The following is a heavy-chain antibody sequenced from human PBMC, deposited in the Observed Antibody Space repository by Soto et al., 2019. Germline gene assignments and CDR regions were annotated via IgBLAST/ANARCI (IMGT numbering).Heavy chain of an antibody. Sequence: QVQLVQSGAEVKKPGSSVKVSCKASGGTFSSYTISWVRQAPGQGLEWMGRIIPILGIANYAQKFQGRVTIXXDXSMXTASMELSSLRSEDTAVYYWARVNPYDSSGYYRDYWGQGTLVTVSS. J-gene: IGHJ4*02. CDR2: IIPILGIA. CDR1: GGTFSSYT. D-gene: IGHD3-22*01. V-gene: IGHV1-69*02. CDR3: ARVNPYDSSGYYRDY.